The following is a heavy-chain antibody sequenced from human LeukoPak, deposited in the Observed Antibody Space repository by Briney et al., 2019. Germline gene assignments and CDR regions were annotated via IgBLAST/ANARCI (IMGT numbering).Heavy chain of an antibody. V-gene: IGHV4-59*08. D-gene: IGHD6-6*01. CDR1: GGSISSYY. J-gene: IGHJ3*02. CDR3: ARRIAARLRRHHDAFDI. Sequence: SETLSLTCTVSGGSISSYYWSWIRQPPGKGLEWIGYIYYSGSTNYKPSLKSRVTISVDTSKNQFSLKLSSVTAADTAVYYCARRIAARLRRHHDAFDIWGQGTMLTVSS. CDR2: IYYSGST.